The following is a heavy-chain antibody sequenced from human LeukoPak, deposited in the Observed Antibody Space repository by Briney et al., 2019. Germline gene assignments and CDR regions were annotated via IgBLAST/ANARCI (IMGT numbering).Heavy chain of an antibody. CDR3: AINPQYSSSWLPFDY. J-gene: IGHJ4*02. V-gene: IGHV1-69*13. D-gene: IGHD6-13*01. CDR2: IIPIFGTA. CDR1: GYTFINYG. Sequence: SVRVSCKAFGYTFINYGITWVRQAPGQGLEWMGGIIPIFGTANYAQKFQGRVTITADESTSTAYMELSSLRSEDTAVYYCAINPQYSSSWLPFDYWGQGTLVTVSS.